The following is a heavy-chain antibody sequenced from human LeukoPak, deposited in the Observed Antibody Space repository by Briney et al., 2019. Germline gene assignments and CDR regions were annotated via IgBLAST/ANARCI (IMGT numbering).Heavy chain of an antibody. CDR2: ISSSSSYI. D-gene: IGHD3-10*01. CDR3: AREGARARMGEWFGEYHFSGSDP. CDR1: GFTFSSYS. V-gene: IGHV3-21*04. Sequence: KPGGSLRLSCAASGFTFSSYSMNWVRQAPGKGLEWVSSISSSSSYIYYADSVKGRFTISRDNAKNSLYLQMNSLRAEDTAVYYCAREGARARMGEWFGEYHFSGSDPWGQGTLVTVSS. J-gene: IGHJ5*02.